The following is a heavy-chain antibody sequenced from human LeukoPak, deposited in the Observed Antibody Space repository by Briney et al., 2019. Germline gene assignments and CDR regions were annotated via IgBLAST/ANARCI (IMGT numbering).Heavy chain of an antibody. CDR3: AHTQYYYDSGGVDDGFDI. CDR2: IYWYEEK. CDR1: GLSLSTSGVG. D-gene: IGHD3-22*01. J-gene: IGHJ3*02. Sequence: SGPTLVKPPQTLTLTCTLSGLSLSTSGVGVGWVRQPPGKALEWLALIYWYEEKRYSPSLKSRLTITKDTSKIQVVLAMTNVDPVDTATYYCAHTQYYYDSGGVDDGFDIWGQGTMVTVSS. V-gene: IGHV2-5*01.